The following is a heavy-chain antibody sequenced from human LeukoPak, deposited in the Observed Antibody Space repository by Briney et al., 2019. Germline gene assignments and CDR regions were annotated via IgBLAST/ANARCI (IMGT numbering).Heavy chain of an antibody. CDR2: ISYDGSNK. V-gene: IGHV3-30*18. CDR3: TKDRFGEREPYYMDV. J-gene: IGHJ6*03. D-gene: IGHD3-10*01. CDR1: GFTFSTYG. Sequence: GGSLRLSCVASGFTFSTYGMSWVRQAPGKGLEWVAVISYDGSNKYYADFVKGRFTISRDNSKNTLYLQMNSLRAEDTAVYYCTKDRFGEREPYYMDVWGKGTTVTISS.